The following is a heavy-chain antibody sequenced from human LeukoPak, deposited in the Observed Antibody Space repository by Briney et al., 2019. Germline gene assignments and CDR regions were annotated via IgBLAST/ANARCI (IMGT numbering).Heavy chain of an antibody. V-gene: IGHV4-39*07. J-gene: IGHJ4*02. D-gene: IGHD5-24*01. CDR1: GGSISSSSDY. CDR3: ARGPNYPSPSPFDY. Sequence: SETLSLTCTVSGGSISSSSDYWGWIRQPPGKGLEWIGSIYYSGSTDYNPSLKSRVTISVDTSKNQFSLKLSSVTAADTAVYYCARGPNYPSPSPFDYWGQGTLVTVSS. CDR2: IYYSGST.